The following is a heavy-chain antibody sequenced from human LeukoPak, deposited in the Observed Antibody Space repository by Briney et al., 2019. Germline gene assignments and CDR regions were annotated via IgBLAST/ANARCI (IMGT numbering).Heavy chain of an antibody. CDR1: GFTFSSYA. CDR3: AKESLIVVVPAARVGFDY. CDR2: ISGGST. V-gene: IGHV3-23*01. D-gene: IGHD2-2*01. Sequence: SGGSLRLSCAASGFTFSSYAMSWVRQAPGKGLEWVSAISGGSTYYADSVKGRSTISRDNSKNTLYLQMNSLRAEDTAVYYCAKESLIVVVPAARVGFDYWGQGTLVTVSS. J-gene: IGHJ4*02.